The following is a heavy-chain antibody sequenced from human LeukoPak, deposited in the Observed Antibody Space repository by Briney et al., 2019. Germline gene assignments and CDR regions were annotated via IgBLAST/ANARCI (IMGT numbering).Heavy chain of an antibody. CDR1: GGSISSSSYY. Sequence: SETLSLTCTVSGGSISSSSYYWGWIRQPPGKGLEWIGYIYYSGSTNYNPSLKSRVTISVDTSKNQFSLKLSSVTAADTAVYYCARDGVNGDYWGQGTLVTVSS. CDR2: IYYSGST. V-gene: IGHV4-61*01. J-gene: IGHJ4*02. CDR3: ARDGVNGDY. D-gene: IGHD3-16*01.